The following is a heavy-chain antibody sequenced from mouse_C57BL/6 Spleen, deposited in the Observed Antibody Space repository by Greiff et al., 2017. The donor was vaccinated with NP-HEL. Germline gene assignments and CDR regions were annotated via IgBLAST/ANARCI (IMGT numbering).Heavy chain of an antibody. J-gene: IGHJ2*01. CDR3: ARESTMVTTKDYYFDY. D-gene: IGHD2-2*01. Sequence: EVKLVESEGGLVQPGSSMKLSCTASGFTFSDYYMAWVRQVPEKGLEWVANINYDGSSTYYLDSLKSRFIISRDNAKNILYLQMSSLKSEDTATYYCARESTMVTTKDYYFDYWGQGTTLTVPS. CDR2: INYDGSST. CDR1: GFTFSDYY. V-gene: IGHV5-16*01.